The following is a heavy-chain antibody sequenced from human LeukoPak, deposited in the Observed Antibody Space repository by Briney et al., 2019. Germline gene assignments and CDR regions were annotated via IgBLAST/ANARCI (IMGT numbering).Heavy chain of an antibody. CDR1: GGSISSSSYY. Sequence: SETLSLTCTVSGGSISSSSYYWGWIRQPPGKGLEWIGSIYYSGSTNYNPSLKSRVTISVDTSKNQFSLKLSSVAAADTAVYYCAREHGDGSGAYFDYWGQGTLVTVSS. V-gene: IGHV4-39*07. J-gene: IGHJ4*02. CDR3: AREHGDGSGAYFDY. CDR2: IYYSGST. D-gene: IGHD3-10*01.